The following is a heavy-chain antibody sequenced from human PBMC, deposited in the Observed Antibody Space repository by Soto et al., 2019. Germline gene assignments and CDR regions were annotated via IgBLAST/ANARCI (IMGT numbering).Heavy chain of an antibody. D-gene: IGHD3-16*02. CDR3: ARGTYDYISGSYRTENFDY. CDR2: ISSSSSYI. J-gene: IGHJ4*02. Sequence: EVQLVESGGGLVKPGGSLRLSCAASGFTFSRYSMNWVRQAPGKGLEWVSSISSSSSYIYYADSVRGRFTISRDNAKNSLYLQMNSLRADDTAVYYCARGTYDYISGSYRTENFDYWGQGTLVTVSS. V-gene: IGHV3-21*01. CDR1: GFTFSRYS.